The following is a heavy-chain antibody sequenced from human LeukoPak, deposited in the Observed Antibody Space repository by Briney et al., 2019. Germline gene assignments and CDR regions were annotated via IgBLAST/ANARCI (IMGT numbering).Heavy chain of an antibody. V-gene: IGHV4-59*01. CDR3: ARDDWNDGTFDY. Sequence: SETLSLTCTVSGGSISSYYWSWIRQLPGKGLEWIGYIYYSGSTNYNPSLKSRVTISVDTSKNQFSLKLSSVTAADTAVYYCARDDWNDGTFDYWGQGTLVTVSS. CDR1: GGSISSYY. D-gene: IGHD1-1*01. J-gene: IGHJ4*02. CDR2: IYYSGST.